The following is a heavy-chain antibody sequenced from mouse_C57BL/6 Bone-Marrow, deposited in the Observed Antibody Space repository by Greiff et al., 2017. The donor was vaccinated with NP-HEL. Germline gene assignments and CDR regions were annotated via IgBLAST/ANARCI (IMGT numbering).Heavy chain of an antibody. CDR1: GYTFTDYN. J-gene: IGHJ1*03. CDR2: INPNNGGT. Sequence: EVKLQQSGPELVKPGASVKIPCKASGYTFTDYNMDWVKQSHGKSLEWIGDINPNNGGTIYNQKFKGKATLTVDKSSSTAYMELRSLTSEDTAVYYCARRPITTVVDWYFDVWGTGTTVTVSS. CDR3: ARRPITTVVDWYFDV. D-gene: IGHD1-1*01. V-gene: IGHV1-18*01.